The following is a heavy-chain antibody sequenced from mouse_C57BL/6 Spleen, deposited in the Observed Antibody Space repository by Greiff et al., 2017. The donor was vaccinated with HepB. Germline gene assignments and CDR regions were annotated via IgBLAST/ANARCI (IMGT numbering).Heavy chain of an antibody. CDR3: ARNPVHYDLDY. CDR2: IYPGSGST. CDR1: GYTFTSYW. V-gene: IGHV1-55*01. Sequence: QVHVKQSGAELVKPGASVKMSCKASGYTFTSYWITWVKQRPGQGLEWIGDIYPGSGSTNYNEKFKSKATLTVDTSSSTAYMQLSSLTSEDSAVYYCARNPVHYDLDYWGQGTTLTVSS. D-gene: IGHD2-4*01. J-gene: IGHJ2*01.